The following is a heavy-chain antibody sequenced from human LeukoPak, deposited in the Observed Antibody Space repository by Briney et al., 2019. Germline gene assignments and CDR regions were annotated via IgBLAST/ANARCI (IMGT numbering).Heavy chain of an antibody. CDR2: ISSSGSTI. J-gene: IGHJ4*02. CDR1: GFTFSDSY. CDR3: ARDGSAYSYYFDY. Sequence: GSLRLSCAASGFTFSDSYMSWIRQAPGKGLEWLSYISSSGSTIYYADSVKGRFTISRDSAKNSLYLQMNSLRAEDTAVYYCARDGSAYSYYFDYWGQGTLVTVSS. V-gene: IGHV3-11*01. D-gene: IGHD3-22*01.